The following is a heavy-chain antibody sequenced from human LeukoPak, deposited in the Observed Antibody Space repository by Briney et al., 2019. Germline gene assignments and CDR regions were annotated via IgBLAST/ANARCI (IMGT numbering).Heavy chain of an antibody. CDR3: ARGPPPLDYAFDY. CDR2: INHSGST. Sequence: SETLSLTCAVYGGSFSGYYWSWIRQPPGKGLEWIGEINHSGSTNYNPSLKSRVTISVDTSKNQFSLKLSSVTAADTAVYYCARGPPPLDYAFDYWGQGTLVTVSS. J-gene: IGHJ4*02. V-gene: IGHV4-34*01. D-gene: IGHD3-16*01. CDR1: GGSFSGYY.